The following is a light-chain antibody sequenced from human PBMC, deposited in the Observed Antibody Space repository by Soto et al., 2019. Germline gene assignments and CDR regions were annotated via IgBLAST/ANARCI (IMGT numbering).Light chain of an antibody. Sequence: EIVITQSPATLSVSPGERATLSCRASQNVTSKLAWYQHKPGQAPRLLIYGASTRATGIPARFSGSGSGTEFTLTISSLQSEDFAVYYCQQYNNWLYTFGQGTKLEIK. CDR1: QNVTSK. CDR2: GAS. J-gene: IGKJ2*01. V-gene: IGKV3-15*01. CDR3: QQYNNWLYT.